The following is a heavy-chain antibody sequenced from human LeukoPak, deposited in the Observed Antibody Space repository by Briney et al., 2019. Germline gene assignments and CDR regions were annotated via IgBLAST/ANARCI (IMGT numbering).Heavy chain of an antibody. CDR1: GGTFSSYA. V-gene: IGHV1-69*05. J-gene: IGHJ3*02. Sequence: ASVKVSCKASGGTFSSYAISWVRQAPGQGLEWMGGIIPIFGTANYAQKLQGRVTMTTDTSTSTAYMELRSLRSDDTAVYYCARHRLPRVYYDSSGYYRAAFDIWGQGTMVTVSS. CDR2: IIPIFGTA. D-gene: IGHD3-22*01. CDR3: ARHRLPRVYYDSSGYYRAAFDI.